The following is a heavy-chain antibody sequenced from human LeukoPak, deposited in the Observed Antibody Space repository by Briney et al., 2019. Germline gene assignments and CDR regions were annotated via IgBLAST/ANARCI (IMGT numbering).Heavy chain of an antibody. V-gene: IGHV4-61*02. CDR3: ARVHGYNLFFDY. CDR1: GGSISSGSYY. CDR2: IYTSGST. D-gene: IGHD5-24*01. Sequence: PSETLSLTCTVSGGSISSGSYYWSWIRQPAGKGLEWIGRIYTSGSTNYNPSLKSRVTISVDTSKNQFSLKLSSVTAADTAVYYCARVHGYNLFFDYWGQGTLVTVSS. J-gene: IGHJ4*02.